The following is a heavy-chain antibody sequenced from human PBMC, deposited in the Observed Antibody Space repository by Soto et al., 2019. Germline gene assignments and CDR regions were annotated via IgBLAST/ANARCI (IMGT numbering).Heavy chain of an antibody. D-gene: IGHD3-3*01. CDR1: GFTFSTYW. CDR2: IKSDGGTT. Sequence: GGSLRRSCAASGFTFSTYWMHWVRQAPGKGLVWVSLIKSDGGTTDYADSVKGRFTISRDNAKNTLYLQMTSLRAEDTAVYYCARDRDLSPWGQGTLVTVSS. V-gene: IGHV3-74*01. J-gene: IGHJ5*02. CDR3: ARDRDLSP.